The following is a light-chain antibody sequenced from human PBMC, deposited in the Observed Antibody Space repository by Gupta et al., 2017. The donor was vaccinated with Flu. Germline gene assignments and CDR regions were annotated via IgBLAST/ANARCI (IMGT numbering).Light chain of an antibody. CDR2: GAS. J-gene: IGKJ2*03. CDR1: QSVSSN. V-gene: IGKV3-15*01. CDR3: QQYNNWLPES. Sequence: DIVMTQSPATLSVSPGDRATLSCRASQSVSSNLAWYQQKPGQAPRLLIYGASTSATGIPARFRGSGSGTEFTLTISSLQSEDFAVYYCQQYNNWLPESFGQGTKLEIK.